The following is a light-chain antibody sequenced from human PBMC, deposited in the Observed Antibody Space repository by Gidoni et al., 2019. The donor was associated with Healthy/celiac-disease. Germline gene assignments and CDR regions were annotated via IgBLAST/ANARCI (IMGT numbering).Light chain of an antibody. V-gene: IGKV1-5*01. CDR2: DAS. Sequence: DLQMTQSPSTLSASVGDRVTITCRASQSISSWLAWYQQKPGKAPKLLIYDASSLESGVPSRFSGSGSGTEFTLTISSLQPDDFATYYCQQYNSLPTFXXXTKVEIK. CDR1: QSISSW. CDR3: QQYNSLPT. J-gene: IGKJ1*01.